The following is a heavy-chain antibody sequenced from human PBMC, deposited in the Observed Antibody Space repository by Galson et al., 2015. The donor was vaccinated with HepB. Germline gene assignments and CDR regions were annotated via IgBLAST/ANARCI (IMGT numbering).Heavy chain of an antibody. J-gene: IGHJ3*02. D-gene: IGHD3-22*01. CDR1: GFTFSSYS. CDR3: AIHEHYYDSSGGGAFDI. V-gene: IGHV3-21*01. CDR2: ISSSSSYI. Sequence: SLRLSCAASGFTFSSYSMNWVRQAPGKGLEWVSSISSSSSYIYYADSVKGRFTISRDNAKNSLYLQMNSLRAEDTAVYYCAIHEHYYDSSGGGAFDIWGQGTMVTVSS.